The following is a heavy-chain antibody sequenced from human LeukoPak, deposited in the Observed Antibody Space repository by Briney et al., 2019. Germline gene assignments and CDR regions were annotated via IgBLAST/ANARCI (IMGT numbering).Heavy chain of an antibody. CDR1: GYTFTGYY. CDR2: INPNSGGT. D-gene: IGHD3-22*01. J-gene: IGHJ4*02. Sequence: GASVKVSCKASGYTFTGYYMHWVRQAPGQGLEWMGWINPNSGGTNYAQKFQGRVTMTRDTSISTAYMELSRLRSDDTAVYYCARGQYYYDSSGYYYREDYWGQGTLVTVSS. CDR3: ARGQYYYDSSGYYYREDY. V-gene: IGHV1-2*02.